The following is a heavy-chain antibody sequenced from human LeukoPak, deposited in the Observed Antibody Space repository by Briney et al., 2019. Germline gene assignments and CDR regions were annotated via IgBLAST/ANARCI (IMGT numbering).Heavy chain of an antibody. D-gene: IGHD3-10*01. CDR3: AKDGKGARGVKR. Sequence: GGSLRLSCAASGFSFSDYDMHWVRQAPGKGLEWVSAISGSGGSTYYADSVKGRFTISRDNSKNTLYLQMNSLRAEDTAVYYCAKDGKGARGVKRWGQGTLVTVSS. V-gene: IGHV3-23*01. J-gene: IGHJ4*02. CDR2: ISGSGGST. CDR1: GFSFSDYD.